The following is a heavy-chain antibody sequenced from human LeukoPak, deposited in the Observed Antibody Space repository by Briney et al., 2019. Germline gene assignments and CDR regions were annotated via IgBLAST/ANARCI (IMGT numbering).Heavy chain of an antibody. CDR3: ATVAQGGGLRLGELSLFDY. V-gene: IGHV1-18*01. CDR1: GYTFTSYG. J-gene: IGHJ4*02. CDR2: INPYNGNT. D-gene: IGHD3-16*02. Sequence: ASVKVSCKASGYTFTSYGISWVRQAPGQGLEWMGWINPYNGNTNYAQKLQGRVTMTTDTSTSTAYMELSSLRSEDTAVYYCATVAQGGGLRLGELSLFDYWGQGTLVTVSS.